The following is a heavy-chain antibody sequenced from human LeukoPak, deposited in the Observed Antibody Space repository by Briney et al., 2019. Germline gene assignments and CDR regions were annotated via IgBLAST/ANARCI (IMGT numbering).Heavy chain of an antibody. CDR2: ISYDGSNK. CDR3: ARASGIQLWSPYDY. Sequence: GGSLRLSCAASGFTFSSYAMHWVRQAPGKGLEWVAVISYDGSNKYYADSVKGRFTISRDNSKNTLYLQMNSLRAEDTAVYYCARASGIQLWSPYDYWGQGTLVTVSS. CDR1: GFTFSSYA. J-gene: IGHJ4*02. V-gene: IGHV3-30-3*01. D-gene: IGHD5-18*01.